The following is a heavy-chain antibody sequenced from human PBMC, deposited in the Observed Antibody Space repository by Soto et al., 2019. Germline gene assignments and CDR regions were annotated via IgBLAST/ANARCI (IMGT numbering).Heavy chain of an antibody. CDR3: ARGGGVGVAGSAAFDM. CDR2: INPATGAA. D-gene: IGHD3-3*01. Sequence: QLHLVQSGAVVKKPGASVTVSCSASGYPVTAYYMHWVRQAPGRGLEWMGGINPATGAAKYTQTFQGRVNMARGPSKSTVFMELSGLASEDTAGFYCARGGGVGVAGSAAFDMWGQGTLVTVSS. CDR1: GYPVTAYY. J-gene: IGHJ3*02. V-gene: IGHV1-2*02.